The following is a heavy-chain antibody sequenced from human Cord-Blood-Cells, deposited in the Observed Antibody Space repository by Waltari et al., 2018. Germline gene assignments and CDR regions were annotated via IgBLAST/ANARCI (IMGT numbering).Heavy chain of an antibody. V-gene: IGHV4-4*07. CDR2: IYTSGST. CDR1: GGSISSYY. D-gene: IGHD3-22*01. Sequence: QVQLQESGPGLVKPSETLSLTCTVSGGSISSYYWSWIRQPAGKGLEWIGRIYTSGSTNYNPSLKSRVTMSVDTSKNQFSLKLSSVTAADTAVYYCARVLDSSGYNWFDPWGQGTLVTVSS. J-gene: IGHJ5*02. CDR3: ARVLDSSGYNWFDP.